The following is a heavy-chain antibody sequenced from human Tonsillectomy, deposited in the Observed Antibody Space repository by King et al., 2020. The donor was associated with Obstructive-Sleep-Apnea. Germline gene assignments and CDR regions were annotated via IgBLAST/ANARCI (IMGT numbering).Heavy chain of an antibody. J-gene: IGHJ6*02. Sequence: VQLVESGGGLVKPGGSLRLSCAASGFTFSNAWMSWVRQAPGKGLEWVGRIKSKTDGGTTDYAAPVKGRFTISRDDSKNTLYLQMNSLKTEDTAVYYCTTGLYSSRSRGYYYYYGMDVWGQGTTVTVSS. V-gene: IGHV3-15*01. CDR2: IKSKTDGGTT. CDR1: GFTFSNAW. D-gene: IGHD6-13*01. CDR3: TTGLYSSRSRGYYYYYGMDV.